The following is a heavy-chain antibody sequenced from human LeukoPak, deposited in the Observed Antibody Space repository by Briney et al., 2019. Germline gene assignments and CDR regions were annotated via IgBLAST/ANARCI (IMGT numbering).Heavy chain of an antibody. V-gene: IGHV4-34*01. CDR1: GGSFSGYS. Sequence: SETLSLTCAVYGGSFSGYSWTWIRQPPGKGLEWIGEIDHTGSTNYNASLTSRVTISADTSQNQFSLRLSAVTAADTAVYYCARVYVTVVRGSWLDPWGQGTLVTVSS. J-gene: IGHJ5*02. D-gene: IGHD3-10*01. CDR2: IDHTGST. CDR3: ARVYVTVVRGSWLDP.